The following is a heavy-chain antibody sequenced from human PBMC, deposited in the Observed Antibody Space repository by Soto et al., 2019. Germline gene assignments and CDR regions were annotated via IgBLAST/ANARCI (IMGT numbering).Heavy chain of an antibody. J-gene: IGHJ4*02. CDR1: GFTFSNYA. D-gene: IGHD3-10*01. CDR3: AKGFYGSGSYYNERAFDS. V-gene: IGHV3-23*01. Sequence: GSLRLSCAASGFTFSNYAISWVRQTPGKGLEWVSVISGSGDFTYYADSVKGRFTISRDNPKNTIYLQMNSLRAEDTAVYYFAKGFYGSGSYYNERAFDSWGQGTLVTVSS. CDR2: ISGSGDFT.